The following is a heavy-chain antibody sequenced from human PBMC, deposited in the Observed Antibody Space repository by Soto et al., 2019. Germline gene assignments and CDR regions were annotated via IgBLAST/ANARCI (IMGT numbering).Heavy chain of an antibody. D-gene: IGHD3-3*01. CDR3: ARAGNTILNWFDP. CDR2: MNPNSGNT. CDR1: GYTFTSYD. Sequence: QVQLVQSGAEVKKPGASVKVSCKASGYTFTSYDINWVRQATGQGLEWMGWMNPNSGNTGYAQKFQGRVTMTRNTSIITAHMERSSLRSEDTAVYYCARAGNTILNWFDPWGQGTLVTVSS. J-gene: IGHJ5*02. V-gene: IGHV1-8*01.